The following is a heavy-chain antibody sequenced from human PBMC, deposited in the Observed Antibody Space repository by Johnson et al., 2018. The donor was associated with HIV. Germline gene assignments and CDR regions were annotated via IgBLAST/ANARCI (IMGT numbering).Heavy chain of an antibody. CDR3: SRLVNYYDSRGYYVPGALDI. D-gene: IGHD3-22*01. J-gene: IGHJ3*02. CDR1: GFIVSSNY. Sequence: EVQLVESGGGLVQPGGSLRLSCAASGFIVSSNYMNWVRQAPGKGLEWVSVIYSGGSTYHADSVKGRFIISRDDSENMAYLQLKSLKTEDTAVYYCSRLVNYYDSRGYYVPGALDIWGQGTTVTVSS. V-gene: IGHV3-66*01. CDR2: IYSGGST.